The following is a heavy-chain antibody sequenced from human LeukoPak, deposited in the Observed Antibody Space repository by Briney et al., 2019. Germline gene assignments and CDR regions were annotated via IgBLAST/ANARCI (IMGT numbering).Heavy chain of an antibody. CDR2: INNDGSTT. CDR3: ARTYSSFDY. D-gene: IGHD6-19*01. CDR1: GFTFTSYW. Sequence: VSLRLSCAASGFTFTSYWMHWVRQAPGKGLVWVSRINNDGSTTAYADSVKGRFTISRDNAKNTLYLQMNSLRAEDTAVYYCARTYSSFDYWGQGTLVTVSS. V-gene: IGHV3-74*01. J-gene: IGHJ4*02.